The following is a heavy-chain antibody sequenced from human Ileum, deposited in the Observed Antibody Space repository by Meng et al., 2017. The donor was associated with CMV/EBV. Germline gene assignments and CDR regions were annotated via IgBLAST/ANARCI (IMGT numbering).Heavy chain of an antibody. CDR3: ARESELLRFDH. Sequence: QVHLQQPRPGLANPSQPLSLPCDISGDSVSTDNVDWNWIRQSPLRGLEWLGRTAYRSKWDYEYSVSVKSRITISPDTSKNQFSLQPRSVTPEDTAVYYCARESELLRFDHWGQGTLVTVSS. V-gene: IGHV6-1*01. CDR2: TAYRSKWDY. CDR1: GDSVSTDNVD. J-gene: IGHJ4*02. D-gene: IGHD6-6*01.